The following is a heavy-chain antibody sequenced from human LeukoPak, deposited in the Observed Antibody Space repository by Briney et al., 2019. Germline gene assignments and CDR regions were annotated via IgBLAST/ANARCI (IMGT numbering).Heavy chain of an antibody. J-gene: IGHJ3*02. Sequence: SETLSLTCTVSGYSISSGYYWGWIRQPPGRGLEWIGSIFHSGSTFYNPSLKSRVTISVDTSKNQFSLKLSSVTAADTAVYYCASSGSGGAIWGQGTMVTVSS. CDR2: IFHSGST. CDR1: GYSISSGYY. D-gene: IGHD2-15*01. V-gene: IGHV4-38-2*02. CDR3: ASSGSGGAI.